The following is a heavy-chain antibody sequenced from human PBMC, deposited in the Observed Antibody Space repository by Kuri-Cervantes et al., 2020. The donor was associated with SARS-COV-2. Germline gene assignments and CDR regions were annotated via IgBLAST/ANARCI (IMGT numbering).Heavy chain of an antibody. Sequence: GGSLRLSCAVSGLTFSSRSMNWVRQAPGMGLEWVSPIDASGKSRYYIDSVQGRFTISRVNARNSLYLQMNSHTEEDTAVYYCSTTWDHWGQGTMVTVSS. CDR2: IDASGKSR. D-gene: IGHD1-14*01. J-gene: IGHJ4*02. CDR1: GLTFSSRS. V-gene: IGHV3-48*02. CDR3: STTWDH.